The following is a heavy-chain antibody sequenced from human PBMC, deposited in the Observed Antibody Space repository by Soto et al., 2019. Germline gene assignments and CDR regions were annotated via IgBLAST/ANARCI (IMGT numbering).Heavy chain of an antibody. J-gene: IGHJ4*02. CDR2: ISDSGGST. CDR1: GFTFSNYA. CDR3: AKDTPGPFDY. Sequence: GSLRLSCEASGFTFSNYAMSWVRQAPGKGLEWVSAISDSGGSTYYADSVKGRFTISRDNSKNTLYLQMNSLRAEDTAVYYCAKDTPGPFDYWGQGTLVTVSS. V-gene: IGHV3-23*01.